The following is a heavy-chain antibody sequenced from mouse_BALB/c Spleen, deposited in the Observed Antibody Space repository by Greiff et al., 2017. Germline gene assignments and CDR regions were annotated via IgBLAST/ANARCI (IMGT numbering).Heavy chain of an antibody. V-gene: IGHV5-17*02. CDR3: AGDKIYYGNYDGYAMDY. Sequence: EVMLVESGGGLVQPGGSRKLSCAASGFTFSSFGMHWVRQAPEKGLEWVAYISSGSSTIYYADTVKGRFTISRDNPKNTLFLQMTSLRSEDTAMYYCAGDKIYYGNYDGYAMDYWGQGTSVTVSS. D-gene: IGHD2-1*01. CDR1: GFTFSSFG. CDR2: ISSGSSTI. J-gene: IGHJ4*01.